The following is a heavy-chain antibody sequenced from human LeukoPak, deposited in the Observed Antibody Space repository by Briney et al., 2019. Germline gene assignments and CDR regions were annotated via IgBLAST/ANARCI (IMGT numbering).Heavy chain of an antibody. CDR1: GGSISSYY. CDR3: ARHSRGYNWNYDY. CDR2: IYYSGST. J-gene: IGHJ4*02. Sequence: PSETLSLTCTVSGGSISSYYWSWIRQPPGKGLEWIGCIYYSGSTNYNPSLKSRVTISVDTSKNQFSLKLSSVTAADTAVYYCARHSRGYNWNYDYWGQGTLVTVSS. D-gene: IGHD1-7*01. V-gene: IGHV4-59*08.